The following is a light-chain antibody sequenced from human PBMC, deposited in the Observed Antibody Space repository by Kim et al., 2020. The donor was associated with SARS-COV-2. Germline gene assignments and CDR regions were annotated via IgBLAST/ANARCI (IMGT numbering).Light chain of an antibody. Sequence: ALGQTIRITCKGVSLRTYYTSWNQKKPTHAPILLIYSNNDRPSGIPDRFSGSSSGSTASLTITKAQTDNEAGYYCNSRDSSGDYVVFGRGTQLTVL. V-gene: IGLV3-19*01. J-gene: IGLJ3*02. CDR3: NSRDSSGDYVV. CDR2: SNN. CDR1: SLRTYY.